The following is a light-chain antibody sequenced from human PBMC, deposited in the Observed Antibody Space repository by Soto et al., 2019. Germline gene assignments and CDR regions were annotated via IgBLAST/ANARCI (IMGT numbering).Light chain of an antibody. Sequence: QSALTQPPSASGSPGQSVTISCTGTSSDVGAYKYVSWYQQYPGKAPKLMIYEVTKRPSGVPDRFSGSKSGNTASLPVSGLQAEDEAAYYGTSYVGNDIWVFGGGTKVTVL. J-gene: IGLJ3*02. V-gene: IGLV2-8*01. CDR3: TSYVGNDIWV. CDR1: SSDVGAYKY. CDR2: EVT.